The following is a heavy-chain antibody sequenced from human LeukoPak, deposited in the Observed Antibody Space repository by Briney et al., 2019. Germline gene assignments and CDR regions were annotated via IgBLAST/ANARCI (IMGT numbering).Heavy chain of an antibody. J-gene: IGHJ4*02. Sequence: SQTLSLSSALSGDSVSSNRASWASIRQSPSRGLEWLGRTDYISNWYNDYAVSLKSSISINPNTSKNQFSLQLNPVTPEGTAVYYCSRSDGASDFDYWGQGTLVTVSS. D-gene: IGHD5-24*01. CDR1: GDSVSSNRAS. V-gene: IGHV6-1*03. CDR3: SRSDGASDFDY. CDR2: TDYISNWYN.